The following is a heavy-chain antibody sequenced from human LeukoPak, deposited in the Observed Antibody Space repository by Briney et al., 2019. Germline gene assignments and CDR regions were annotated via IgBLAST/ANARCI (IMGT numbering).Heavy chain of an antibody. Sequence: ASVSVSFKASGYTFTGYYLHWVRQAPGQGLEWKGWINPHSGGTNYAQKFQGRVTMTRDTSISTAYMELSRLRSDDTAVYYCSRAGILVVPAAIGYYWGQGTLVAVSS. J-gene: IGHJ4*02. CDR2: INPHSGGT. CDR1: GYTFTGYY. D-gene: IGHD2-2*02. CDR3: SRAGILVVPAAIGYY. V-gene: IGHV1-2*02.